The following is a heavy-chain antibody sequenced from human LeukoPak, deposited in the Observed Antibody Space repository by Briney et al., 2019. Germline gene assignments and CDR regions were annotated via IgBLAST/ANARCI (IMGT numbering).Heavy chain of an antibody. D-gene: IGHD2-21*02. CDR1: CGSISSGGYY. CDR2: IYYSGNT. CDR3: ARGQNIVVVTAIQSEYFQH. V-gene: IGHV4-31*03. Sequence: SQSLSLTCTVSCGSISSGGYYWSWIRQHPRMSLEWNGDIYYSGNTYYNPSLKSRITISVDTSKNQCSLKLNSVTAADTAVYYCARGQNIVVVTAIQSEYFQHWGQGTLVTVSS. J-gene: IGHJ1*01.